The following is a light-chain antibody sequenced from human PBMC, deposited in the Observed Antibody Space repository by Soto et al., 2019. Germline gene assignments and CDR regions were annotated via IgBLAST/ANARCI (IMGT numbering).Light chain of an antibody. V-gene: IGKV3-20*01. J-gene: IGKJ2*01. CDR2: GAS. Sequence: EIVLTQSPGTLSLSPGERATLSCRASQTVSSTYVAWYQQKPGQAPRLLIYGASSRATGIPDRFSGSGSGTDFTLTISRLEPEDFAVYHCQQYGRAPYTFGRGNKVEI. CDR1: QTVSSTY. CDR3: QQYGRAPYT.